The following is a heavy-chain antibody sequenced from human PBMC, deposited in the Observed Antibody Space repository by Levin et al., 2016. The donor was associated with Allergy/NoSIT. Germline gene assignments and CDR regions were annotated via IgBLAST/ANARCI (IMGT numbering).Heavy chain of an antibody. CDR1: GFIFSSSW. V-gene: IGHV3-7*03. CDR3: AKGGWYPDS. D-gene: IGHD6-19*01. J-gene: IGHJ5*02. CDR2: IKPDGSEG. Sequence: ESLKISCAASGFIFSSSWMSWVRQAPGKGLEWVAYIKPDGSEGYYVDSVKGRFTISRDNFQNSLYLQMNSLRVEDTGVYLCAKGGWYPDSWGQGTLVTVSS.